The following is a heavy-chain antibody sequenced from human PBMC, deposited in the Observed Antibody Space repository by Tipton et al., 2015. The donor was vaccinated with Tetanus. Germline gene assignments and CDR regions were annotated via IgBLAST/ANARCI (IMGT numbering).Heavy chain of an antibody. V-gene: IGHV3-15*07. D-gene: IGHD3-10*01. Sequence: CAASGFTFSNAWMNWVRQAPGKGLEWVGRIKSKTDGGTTDYAAPVKGRFTISRDDSKNTLYLQMNSLKTEDTAVYYCTTYPGRGVIYWYFDLWGRGTLVTVSS. J-gene: IGHJ2*01. CDR1: GFTFSNAW. CDR3: TTYPGRGVIYWYFDL. CDR2: IKSKTDGGTT.